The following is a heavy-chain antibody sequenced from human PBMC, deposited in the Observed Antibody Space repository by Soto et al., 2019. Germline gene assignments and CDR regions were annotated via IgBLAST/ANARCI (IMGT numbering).Heavy chain of an antibody. CDR2: IIPIFGTA. V-gene: IGHV1-69*01. D-gene: IGHD6-13*01. CDR3: ASWVGDDSSSWYYFDY. Sequence: QVQLVQSGAEVKKPGSSVKVSCKASGGTFSSYAISWVRQAPGQGLEWMGGIIPIFGTANYAQKFQGGVTITANESTSTASMGLSSLRSENTAVYYCASWVGDDSSSWYYFDYWGQGTLVTVSS. J-gene: IGHJ4*02. CDR1: GGTFSSYA.